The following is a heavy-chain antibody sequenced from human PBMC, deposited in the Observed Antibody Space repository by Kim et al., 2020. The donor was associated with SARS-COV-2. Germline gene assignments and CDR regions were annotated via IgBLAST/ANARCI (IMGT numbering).Heavy chain of an antibody. CDR2: IIPIFGTA. CDR3: ARASTSCYAGCHWFDP. J-gene: IGHJ5*02. V-gene: IGHV1-69*13. Sequence: SVKVSCKASGGTFSSYAISWVRQAPGQGLEWMGGIIPIFGTANYAQKFQGRVTITADESTSTAYMELSSLRSEDTAVYYCARASTSCYAGCHWFDPWGQGTLVTASS. CDR1: GGTFSSYA. D-gene: IGHD2-2*01.